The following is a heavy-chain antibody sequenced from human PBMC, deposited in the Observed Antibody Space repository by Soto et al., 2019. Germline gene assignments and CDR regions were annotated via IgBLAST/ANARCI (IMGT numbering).Heavy chain of an antibody. CDR1: GFTFSSYG. J-gene: IGHJ4*02. CDR2: IWYDGSNK. Sequence: PGGSLRLSCAASGFTFSSYGMHWVRQAPGKGLEWVAVIWYDGSNKYYADSVKGRFTISRDNSKNTLYLQMNSLRAEDTAVYYCARENPDTAMASDYWGQGTLVTVS. V-gene: IGHV3-33*01. D-gene: IGHD5-18*01. CDR3: ARENPDTAMASDY.